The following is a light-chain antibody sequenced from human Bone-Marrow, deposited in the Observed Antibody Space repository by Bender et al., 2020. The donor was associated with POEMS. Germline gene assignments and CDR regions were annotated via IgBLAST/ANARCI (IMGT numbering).Light chain of an antibody. Sequence: QSALTQPASVSGSPGQSVTISCTGTSSDVGGYNYVSWYQQYPGKVPKLMIYDVNTRPSGVPDRFSGSKSGNMASLTISGLQAEDEADYYCCSHAGTYSLVFGTGTKVTVL. CDR1: SSDVGGYNY. CDR2: DVN. CDR3: CSHAGTYSLV. J-gene: IGLJ1*01. V-gene: IGLV2-11*01.